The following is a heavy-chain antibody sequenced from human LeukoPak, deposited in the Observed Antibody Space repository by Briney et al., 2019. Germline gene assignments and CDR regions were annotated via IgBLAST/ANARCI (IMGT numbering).Heavy chain of an antibody. CDR2: IIPILGIA. CDR3: ASWAGGYDFWSGYYVHFDY. D-gene: IGHD3-3*01. J-gene: IGHJ4*02. Sequence: ASVKVSCKASGGTFSSYTISWVRQAPGQGLEWMGRIIPILGIANYAQKFQGRVTITADKSTSTAYMELSSLRSEDTAVYYCASWAGGYDFWSGYYVHFDYWGQGTLVTVSS. V-gene: IGHV1-69*02. CDR1: GGTFSSYT.